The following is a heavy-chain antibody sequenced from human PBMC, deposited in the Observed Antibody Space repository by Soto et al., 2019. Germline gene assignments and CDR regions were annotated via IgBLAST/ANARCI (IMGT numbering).Heavy chain of an antibody. CDR1: GYAFTTFW. V-gene: IGHV5-10-1*01. CDR2: IDPSDSYP. D-gene: IGHD6-25*01. J-gene: IGHJ6*01. CDR3: ARPFPLAADLHFSYCYYYCVDV. Sequence: LTLSCEACGYAFTTFWSGWMRQVPGKGLECMGKIDPSDSYPHCSPSFQGHTTISADKSIHAACLHVSNRKSSDTAVYYCARPFPLAADLHFSYCYYYCVDVRGHGSAVSVSS.